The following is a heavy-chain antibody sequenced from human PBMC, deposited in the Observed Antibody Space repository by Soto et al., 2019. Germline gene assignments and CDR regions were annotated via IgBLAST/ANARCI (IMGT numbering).Heavy chain of an antibody. J-gene: IGHJ6*02. CDR2: ISYDGSNK. CDR3: AKGIVVAATRYYYYGMDV. Sequence: QVQLVESGGGVVQPGRSLRLSCAASRFTFSSYGMHWVRQAPGKGLEWVAVISYDGSNKYYADSVKGRFTISRDNSKNTLYLQMNSLRAEDTAVYYCAKGIVVAATRYYYYGMDVWGQGTTVTVSS. V-gene: IGHV3-30*18. CDR1: RFTFSSYG. D-gene: IGHD2-15*01.